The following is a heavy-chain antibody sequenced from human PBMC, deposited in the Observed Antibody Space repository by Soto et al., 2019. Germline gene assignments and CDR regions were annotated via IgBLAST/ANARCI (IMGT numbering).Heavy chain of an antibody. CDR3: ARSVTTGFHYYYYGMDV. J-gene: IGHJ6*02. CDR1: GYTFTSYG. CDR2: ISAYNGNT. D-gene: IGHD4-17*01. V-gene: IGHV1-18*01. Sequence: ASVKVSCKASGYTFTSYGISWVRQAPGQGLEWMGWISAYNGNTNYAQKLQGRVTMTTDTSTSTAYMELRSLRSDDTAVYYCARSVTTGFHYYYYGMDVWGQGTTVTVSS.